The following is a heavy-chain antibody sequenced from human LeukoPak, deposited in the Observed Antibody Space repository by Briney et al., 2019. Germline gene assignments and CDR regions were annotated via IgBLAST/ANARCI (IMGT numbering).Heavy chain of an antibody. D-gene: IGHD3-10*01. J-gene: IGHJ4*02. CDR3: AKDNYYGSGSPGDYFDY. V-gene: IGHV3-30*18. CDR1: GFTFSSYG. CDR2: ISYDGSNK. Sequence: PGRSLRLSCAASGFTFSSYGMHWVRQAPGKGLEWVAVISYDGSNKYYADSVKGRFTISRDNSKNTLYLQMNSLRAEDTAVYYCAKDNYYGSGSPGDYFDYWGQGTLVTVSS.